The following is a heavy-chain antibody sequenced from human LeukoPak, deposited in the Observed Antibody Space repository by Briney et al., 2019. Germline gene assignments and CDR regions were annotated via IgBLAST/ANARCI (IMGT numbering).Heavy chain of an antibody. D-gene: IGHD5-24*01. CDR1: GFTFKNHW. CDR2: IKPDGIDK. CDR3: ATISAQTSDI. Sequence: PGGSLRLSCVGSGFTFKNHWVNWVRQSPRKGLEWVANIKPDGIDKYYVDSARGRFTVSRDNAKNSAFLQMNSLRAEDTAIYYCATISAQTSDIWGQGTLVSVSS. J-gene: IGHJ3*02. V-gene: IGHV3-7*01.